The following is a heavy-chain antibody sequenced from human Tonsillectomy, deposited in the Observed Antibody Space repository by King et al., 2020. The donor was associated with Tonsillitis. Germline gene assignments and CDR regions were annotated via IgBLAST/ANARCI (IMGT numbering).Heavy chain of an antibody. D-gene: IGHD5-18*01. V-gene: IGHV4-38-2*01. J-gene: IGHJ6*02. CDR2: MYHSGSS. Sequence: QLQESGPGLVKPSETLSLTCAVSGYSISSGYYWGWIRQPPGKGLEWIGSMYHSGSSYYNPSLKSRVTMSVDTSKNQVSLKLSSVTAADTAVYYCARGGYSYGQEYSYYGMDVWGQGTTVTVSS. CDR3: ARGGYSYGQEYSYYGMDV. CDR1: GYSISSGYY.